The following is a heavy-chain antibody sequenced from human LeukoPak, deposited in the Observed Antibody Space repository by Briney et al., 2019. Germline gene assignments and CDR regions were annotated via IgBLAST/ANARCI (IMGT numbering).Heavy chain of an antibody. CDR1: GGSFSGYY. CDR2: INHSGST. V-gene: IGHV4-34*01. D-gene: IGHD3-10*01. Sequence: TLETLSLTCAVYGGSFSGYYWSWIRQPPGKGLEWIGEINHSGSTNYNPSLKSRVTISVDTSKNQFSLKLSSVTAADTAVYYCARGSPILYYYGSGSYYPFDYWGQGTLVTVSS. J-gene: IGHJ4*02. CDR3: ARGSPILYYYGSGSYYPFDY.